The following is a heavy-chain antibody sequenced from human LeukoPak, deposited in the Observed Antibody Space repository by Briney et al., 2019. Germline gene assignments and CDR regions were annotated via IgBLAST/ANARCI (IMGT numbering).Heavy chain of an antibody. D-gene: IGHD3-16*02. CDR2: IYYSGST. J-gene: IGHJ6*02. V-gene: IGHV4-39*01. Sequence: SETLSLTCTVSGGSISSSSYYWGWIRQPPGKGLEWIGSIYYSGSTYYNPSLKSRVTISVDTSKNQFSLKLSSVTAADTAVYSCARLIVSNGMDVWGQGTTVTVSS. CDR3: ARLIVSNGMDV. CDR1: GGSISSSSYY.